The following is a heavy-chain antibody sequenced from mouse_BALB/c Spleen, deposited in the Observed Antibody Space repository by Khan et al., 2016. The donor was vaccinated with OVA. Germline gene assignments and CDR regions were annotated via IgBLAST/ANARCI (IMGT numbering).Heavy chain of an antibody. CDR1: GFSLSNYG. Sequence: QVQLQQSGPGLVAPSQTLSITCTVSGFSLSNYGVHWVRQPPGKGLEWLGVIWAGGSTNHNSALMSRLSISKDDSTSQVFLKMNRLQTDDTPMYYCARAFYNGAGFAYWGQGTLVTVSA. D-gene: IGHD1-3*01. CDR3: ARAFYNGAGFAY. J-gene: IGHJ3*01. V-gene: IGHV2-9*02. CDR2: IWAGGST.